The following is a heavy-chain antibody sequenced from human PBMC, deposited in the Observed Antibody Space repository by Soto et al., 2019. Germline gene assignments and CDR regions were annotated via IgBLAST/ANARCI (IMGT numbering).Heavy chain of an antibody. CDR2: ISTTSFTI. J-gene: IGHJ5*01. CDR1: GFSFSTYN. D-gene: IGHD2-15*01. Sequence: GGTLRLSCAASGFSFSTYNMDWVRQAPGKGPEWIAYISTTSFTIYYADSVKGRFTISRDNDRNSLYLEMNSLRDEDTAVYYCARDRCYDGTCYSASDSWGQGTLVTVSS. CDR3: ARDRCYDGTCYSASDS. V-gene: IGHV3-48*02.